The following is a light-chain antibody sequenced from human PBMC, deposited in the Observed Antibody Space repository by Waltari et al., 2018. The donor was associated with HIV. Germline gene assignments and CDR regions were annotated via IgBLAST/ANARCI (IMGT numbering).Light chain of an antibody. J-gene: IGLJ3*02. CDR3: AAWDDSLSGWV. Sequence: QPVLTQPPSASGTAGKRVTISCSGSSSHIGTNYAHWYHQLPGTAPKILIYRNNQRPSGVPDRFSGSKSGTSASLAISGLRSEDEADYYCAAWDDSLSGWVFGGGTKLTVL. V-gene: IGLV1-47*01. CDR1: SSHIGTNY. CDR2: RNN.